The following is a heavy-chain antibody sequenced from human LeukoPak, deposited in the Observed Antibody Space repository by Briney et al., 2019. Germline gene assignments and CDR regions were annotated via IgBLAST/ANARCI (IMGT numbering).Heavy chain of an antibody. V-gene: IGHV3-23*01. CDR2: TSGSGRSI. J-gene: IGHJ3*02. CDR3: ARDGAADAFDI. Sequence: QPGGSLRLSCAASGFTFSSYAMSWVRQAPGKGLEWVSGTSGSGRSIHYADSVKGRFTISRDNAKNSLYLQMNSLRAEDTAVYYCARDGAADAFDIWGQGTMVTVSS. CDR1: GFTFSSYA. D-gene: IGHD6-13*01.